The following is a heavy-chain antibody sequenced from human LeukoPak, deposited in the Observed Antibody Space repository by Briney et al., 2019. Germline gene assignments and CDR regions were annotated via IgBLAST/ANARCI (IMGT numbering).Heavy chain of an antibody. CDR2: IYTSGST. Sequence: SETLSLTCTVSGGSISSYHWSWIRQPAGKGLEWIGRIYTSGSTNYNPSLKSRVTMSVDTSKNQFSLKLSSVAAADTAVYYCARELDYDSSGYYLVLPAWGQGILVTVSS. D-gene: IGHD3-22*01. CDR3: ARELDYDSSGYYLVLPA. J-gene: IGHJ5*02. CDR1: GGSISSYH. V-gene: IGHV4-4*07.